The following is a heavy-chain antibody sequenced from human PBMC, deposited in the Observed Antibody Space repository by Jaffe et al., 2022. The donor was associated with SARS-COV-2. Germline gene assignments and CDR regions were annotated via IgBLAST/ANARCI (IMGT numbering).Heavy chain of an antibody. CDR2: IKHDGSEK. Sequence: EVQLVESGGGLVQPGGSLRLSCAASGFTFSTYWMSWVRQAPGKGLEWVANIKHDGSEKYYVDSVKGRFTISRDNAENSLYLQMDSLRAEDTAVYYCVRDCHLGIGYYYVPQFDYWGQGTLVTVSS. V-gene: IGHV3-7*03. CDR1: GFTFSTYW. J-gene: IGHJ4*02. D-gene: IGHD3-22*01. CDR3: VRDCHLGIGYYYVPQFDY.